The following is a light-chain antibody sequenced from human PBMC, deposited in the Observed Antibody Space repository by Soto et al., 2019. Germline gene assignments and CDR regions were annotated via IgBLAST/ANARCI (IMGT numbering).Light chain of an antibody. CDR3: RQYNDWWT. J-gene: IGKJ1*01. CDR1: QSISSW. V-gene: IGKV1-5*01. CDR2: DAS. Sequence: DIQMTQSPSTLSASVGDRLTITCRASQSISSWLAWYQQKPGKAPKLLIFDASSLESGVPSRFSGSGSGTEFTLTISRLEPEDFAVYYCRQYNDWWTFGQGTKVDIK.